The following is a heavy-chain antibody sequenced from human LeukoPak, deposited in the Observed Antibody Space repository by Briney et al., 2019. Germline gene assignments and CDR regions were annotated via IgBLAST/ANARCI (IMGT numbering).Heavy chain of an antibody. Sequence: TSETLSLTCTVSGGSISSYYWSWIRQPPGKGLEWIGYIYYSGSTNYNPSLKSRVTISVDTSKNQFSLKLNSVTAADTAVYYCARDRVTTFDYWGQGTLVTVSS. J-gene: IGHJ4*02. D-gene: IGHD4-17*01. CDR1: GGSISSYY. V-gene: IGHV4-59*01. CDR2: IYYSGST. CDR3: ARDRVTTFDY.